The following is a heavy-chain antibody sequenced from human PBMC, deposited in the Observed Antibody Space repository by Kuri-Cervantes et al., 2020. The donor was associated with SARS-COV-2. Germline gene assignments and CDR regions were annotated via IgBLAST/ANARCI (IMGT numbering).Heavy chain of an antibody. D-gene: IGHD3-10*01. J-gene: IGHJ4*02. CDR2: INWNSGNI. V-gene: IGHV3-9*01. CDR3: AILYGSGSYYYFDY. CDR1: GFTFGDYA. Sequence: GGSLRLSCAASGFTFGDYAMHWVRQPPGKGLEWVSGINWNSGNIGYADSVKGRFTISRDNSKNTLYLQMNSLRAEDTAVYYCAILYGSGSYYYFDYWGQGTLVTVSS.